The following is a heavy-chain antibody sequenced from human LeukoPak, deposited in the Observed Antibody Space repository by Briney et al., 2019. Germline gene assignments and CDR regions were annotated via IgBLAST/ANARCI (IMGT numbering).Heavy chain of an antibody. CDR1: GYTFTSYG. D-gene: IGHD2-21*01. J-gene: IGHJ6*02. CDR3: ARITFVVEGYGMDV. V-gene: IGHV1-18*01. Sequence: TSVKVSCKASGYTFTSYGISWVRQAPGQGLEWMGWISAYNGNTNYAQKLQGRVTMTTDTSTSTAYMELRSLRSDDTAVYYCARITFVVEGYGMDVWGQGTTVTVSS. CDR2: ISAYNGNT.